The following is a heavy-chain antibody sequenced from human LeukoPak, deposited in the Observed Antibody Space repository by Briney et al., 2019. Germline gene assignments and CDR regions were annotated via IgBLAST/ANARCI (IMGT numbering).Heavy chain of an antibody. V-gene: IGHV4-31*03. CDR2: IYYSGST. Sequence: SETLSLTCTVSGGSISSGGYYWSWIRQHPGKGLEWIGYIYYSGSTYYNPSLKSRVTISVDTSKNQFSLKLSSVTAADTAVYYCARHISYGGDSAFGYWGQGILVTVSS. D-gene: IGHD4-23*01. J-gene: IGHJ4*02. CDR3: ARHISYGGDSAFGY. CDR1: GGSISSGGYY.